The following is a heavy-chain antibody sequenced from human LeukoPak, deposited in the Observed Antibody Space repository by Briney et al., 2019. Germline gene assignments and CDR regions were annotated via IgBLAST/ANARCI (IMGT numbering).Heavy chain of an antibody. V-gene: IGHV3-30-3*01. Sequence: PGGSLRLSCAASGFTFSSYAMHWVRQAPGKGLEWVAVISYDGSNKYYADSVKGRFTISRDNSKNTLYLQMNSLRAEDTAVYYCARDEGYSNYFDYWGQGTLVTVSS. CDR1: GFTFSSYA. D-gene: IGHD4-11*01. CDR3: ARDEGYSNYFDY. J-gene: IGHJ4*02. CDR2: ISYDGSNK.